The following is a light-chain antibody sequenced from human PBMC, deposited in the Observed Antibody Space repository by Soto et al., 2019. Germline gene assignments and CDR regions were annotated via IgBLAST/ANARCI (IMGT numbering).Light chain of an antibody. V-gene: IGKV3-20*01. Sequence: ESVLTQSPGTLSLSPGERATLSCRATQSVTNNYFAWYQQKPGQSPRLLIYGVSSRATDIPDRFSGSGSGTDFTLTISRLEPEDFAVYYCQQYGASPFTFGPGTRVEI. CDR2: GVS. CDR3: QQYGASPFT. CDR1: QSVTNNY. J-gene: IGKJ3*01.